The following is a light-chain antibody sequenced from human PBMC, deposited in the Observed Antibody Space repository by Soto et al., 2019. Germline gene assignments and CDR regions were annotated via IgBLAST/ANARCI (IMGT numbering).Light chain of an antibody. Sequence: DIVMTQSPLSLPVTPGEPASISCRSSQSLLHSNGYNYLDWYLQKPGQSPQLLIYLGSNRASGVPDRFSGSGSGTDLTLKISRVEAEDVGVYYCMQALQKNRGYTFGQGTKLEIK. V-gene: IGKV2-28*01. CDR2: LGS. CDR1: QSLLHSNGYNY. CDR3: MQALQKNRGYT. J-gene: IGKJ2*01.